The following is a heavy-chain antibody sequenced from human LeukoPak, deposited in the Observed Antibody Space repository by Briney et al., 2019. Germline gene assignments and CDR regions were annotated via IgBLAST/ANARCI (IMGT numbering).Heavy chain of an antibody. CDR1: GGSISSGSYY. Sequence: SETLSLTCTVSGGSISSGSYYWSWIRQPAGKGLEWIGRIYTSGSTNYNPSLKSRVTISADTSKNQFSLKLSSVTAADTAVYYCARNFPTVNNWFDPWGQGTLVTVSS. CDR2: IYTSGST. J-gene: IGHJ5*02. D-gene: IGHD4-17*01. CDR3: ARNFPTVNNWFDP. V-gene: IGHV4-61*02.